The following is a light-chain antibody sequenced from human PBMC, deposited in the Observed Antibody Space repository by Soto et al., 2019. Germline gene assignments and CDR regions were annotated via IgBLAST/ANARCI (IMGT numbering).Light chain of an antibody. V-gene: IGLV4-69*01. CDR2: LNSDGSH. CDR1: SGHSSYA. Sequence: QSVLTQSPSASAPLGASVKLTCTLSSGHSSYAIAWHQQQPEKGPRYLMKLNSDGSHSKGDGIPDRFSGSSSGAERYLTISSLQSEDEADYYCQTWDTGIRVFGGGTKLTVL. J-gene: IGLJ2*01. CDR3: QTWDTGIRV.